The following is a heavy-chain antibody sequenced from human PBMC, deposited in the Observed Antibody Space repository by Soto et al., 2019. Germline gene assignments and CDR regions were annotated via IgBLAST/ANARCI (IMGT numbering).Heavy chain of an antibody. D-gene: IGHD4-17*01. CDR2: IYGDNDK. J-gene: IGHJ4*02. V-gene: IGHV2-5*02. CDR1: GFSLSNSGVG. CDR3: AHCTLHDYGAYDPCTSHVFDS. Sequence: QITLKESGPSPVKPTQTLTVTCTFSGFSLSNSGVGVAWIRQPPGKALEWLALIYGDNDKRYSPSLKTRLTITKDTSKTPVVLTMTNMDPVDTATYYCAHCTLHDYGAYDPCTSHVFDSWGQGTLVTVSS.